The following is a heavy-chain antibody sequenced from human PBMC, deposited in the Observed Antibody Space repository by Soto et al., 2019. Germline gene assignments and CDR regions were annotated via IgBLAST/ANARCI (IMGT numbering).Heavy chain of an antibody. D-gene: IGHD3-22*01. Sequence: QVQLQESGPGLVKPSQTLSLTCTVSGGSISSGGYYWSWIRQHPGKGLEWIGYIYYSVSTYYNPYLKSRVTISVGTSKNQFSLKLSSVAAADTAVYYCAREPRDYYDSSGGFDPWGQGTLVTVSS. V-gene: IGHV4-31*03. CDR2: IYYSVST. J-gene: IGHJ5*02. CDR1: GGSISSGGYY. CDR3: AREPRDYYDSSGGFDP.